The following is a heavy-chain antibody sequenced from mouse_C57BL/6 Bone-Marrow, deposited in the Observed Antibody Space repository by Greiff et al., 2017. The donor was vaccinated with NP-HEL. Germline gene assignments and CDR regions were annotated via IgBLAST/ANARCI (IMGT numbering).Heavy chain of an antibody. V-gene: IGHV3-5*01. Sequence: EVKLQESGPGLVKPSQTVFLTCTVTGISITTGHYRWSWIRQFPGNKLEWIGYIYYSGTITYNPSLTSRTTITRDTPKNQFFLEMNSLTAEDTATYYCAREGIYYDYYYAMDYWGQGTSVTVSS. J-gene: IGHJ4*01. CDR1: GISITTGHYR. CDR2: IYYSGTI. CDR3: AREGIYYDYYYAMDY. D-gene: IGHD2-4*01.